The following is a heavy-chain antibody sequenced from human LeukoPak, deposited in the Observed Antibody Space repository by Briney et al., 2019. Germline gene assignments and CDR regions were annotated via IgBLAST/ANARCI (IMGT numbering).Heavy chain of an antibody. CDR1: GGSISSSGYY. CDR2: IYYSGST. V-gene: IGHV4-61*08. D-gene: IGHD1-26*01. Sequence: PSETLSLTCTVSGGSISSSGYYWSWIRQPPGKGLEWIGYIYYSGSTNYNPSIKSRLIMSVDTSKNQFSLTLNSVTAADTAVYYCARALSGTYGLFQHWGQGTLVTVSS. CDR3: ARALSGTYGLFQH. J-gene: IGHJ1*01.